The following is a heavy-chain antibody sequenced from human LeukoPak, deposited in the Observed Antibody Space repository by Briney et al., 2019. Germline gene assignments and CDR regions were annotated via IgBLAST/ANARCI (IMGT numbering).Heavy chain of an antibody. CDR2: IIPIFGIA. Sequence: SVKLSCKASGGTFSSYAISWVRQAPGQGLEWMGRIIPIFGIANYAQKFQGRVTITADKSTSTAYMELSSLRSEDTAVYYCARDNPDYSPWDYYYYGMDVWGQGTTVTVSS. V-gene: IGHV1-69*04. CDR3: ARDNPDYSPWDYYYYGMDV. CDR1: GGTFSSYA. J-gene: IGHJ6*02. D-gene: IGHD2-15*01.